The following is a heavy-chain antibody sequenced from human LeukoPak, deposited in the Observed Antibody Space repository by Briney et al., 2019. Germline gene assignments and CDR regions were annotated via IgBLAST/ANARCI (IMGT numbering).Heavy chain of an antibody. J-gene: IGHJ4*02. CDR1: GGSISSGGYY. CDR2: IYYSGST. D-gene: IGHD3-10*01. V-gene: IGHV4-31*03. Sequence: SETLSLTCTVSGGSISSGGYYWSWIRQHPGKGLEWIGYIYYSGSTYYNPSLKSRVTISVDTSKNQFSLKLSSVTAADTAMYYCAREDYGSGSPDYWGRGTLVTVSS. CDR3: AREDYGSGSPDY.